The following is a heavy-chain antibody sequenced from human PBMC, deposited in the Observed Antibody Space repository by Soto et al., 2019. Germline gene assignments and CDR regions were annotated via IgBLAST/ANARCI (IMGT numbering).Heavy chain of an antibody. CDR3: ARASHGYSSGWYGGYFDS. D-gene: IGHD6-19*01. J-gene: IGHJ4*02. CDR1: GYAFTSYG. CDR2: IRVYTCYT. V-gene: IGHV1-18*04. Sequence: QVQLVQSGGEVRKPGASVKVSCKASGYAFTSYGVSWVRQAPGPGLEWMGWIRVYTCYTTYAQKFQVRVTITTDTLTTTADMELSGVISDDTTVYCCARASHGYSSGWYGGYFDSWGQGTLVTVSS.